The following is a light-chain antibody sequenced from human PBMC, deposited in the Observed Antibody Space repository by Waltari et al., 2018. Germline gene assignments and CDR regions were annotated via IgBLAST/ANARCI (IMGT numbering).Light chain of an antibody. Sequence: QSLLTQPPSASGTPGQRVSISCSGSTSNIGRKTVSWYQQLPGAAPRLLIYFNDQRPSGVPDRFSGSKSGNSASLTISGLQSEDEADYYCAAWDERLNGPVFGGGTNLAVL. CDR3: AAWDERLNGPV. V-gene: IGLV1-44*01. CDR2: FND. J-gene: IGLJ3*02. CDR1: TSNIGRKT.